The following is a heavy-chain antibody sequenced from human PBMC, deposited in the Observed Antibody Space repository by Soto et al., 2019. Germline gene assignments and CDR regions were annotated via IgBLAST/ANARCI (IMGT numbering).Heavy chain of an antibody. CDR3: ARLLVTYDAFDI. CDR2: ISSSGSTI. D-gene: IGHD2-21*02. CDR1: GFTFSDYY. J-gene: IGHJ3*02. V-gene: IGHV3-11*01. Sequence: PGGSLRLSCAASGFTFSDYYMSWIRQAPGKGLEWVSYISSSGSTIFYADSVKGRFTISRDNAKNSLYLQMNSLRAEDTAVYYCARLLVTYDAFDIWGQGTMVTVSS.